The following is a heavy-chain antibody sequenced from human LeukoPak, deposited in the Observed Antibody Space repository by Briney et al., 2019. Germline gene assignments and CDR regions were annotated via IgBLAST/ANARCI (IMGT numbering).Heavy chain of an antibody. D-gene: IGHD3-22*01. CDR3: ATHLSYYDSSGSVPFDY. J-gene: IGHJ4*02. Sequence: GGSLRLSCAASGFTFSSYAMSWVRQAPGKGLEWVSAISGSGGSTYYADSVKGRFTISRDNSKNTLYLQMNSLRAEDTAVYYCATHLSYYDSSGSVPFDYWGQGTLVTVSS. CDR1: GFTFSSYA. V-gene: IGHV3-23*01. CDR2: ISGSGGST.